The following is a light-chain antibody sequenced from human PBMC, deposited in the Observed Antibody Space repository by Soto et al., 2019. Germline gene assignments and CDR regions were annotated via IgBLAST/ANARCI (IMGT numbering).Light chain of an antibody. CDR3: QQRSNWAT. CDR2: DAS. CDR1: QRVSRN. Sequence: EIVMTQSPATLSVSPVERATLSGRASQRVSRNLAWYQQKPGQAPRLLIYDASNRATGIPARFSGSGSVTDFTLTISSLEPEDFAVYYCQQRSNWATFGPGTKVDIK. V-gene: IGKV3-11*01. J-gene: IGKJ3*01.